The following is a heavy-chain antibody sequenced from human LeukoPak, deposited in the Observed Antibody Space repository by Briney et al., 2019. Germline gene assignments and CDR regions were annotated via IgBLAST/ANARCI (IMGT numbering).Heavy chain of an antibody. D-gene: IGHD6-13*01. Sequence: SETLSLTCSVSGGSISSSSYYWSWIRQPPGKGLEWIADIYYSGSTNYNPSLKSRVTISVDTSKNQFSLKVSSVTAADTAVYYCARAPQWAAAGTFDYWGQGTLVTVSS. CDR1: GGSISSSSYY. V-gene: IGHV4-61*01. CDR2: IYYSGST. CDR3: ARAPQWAAAGTFDY. J-gene: IGHJ4*02.